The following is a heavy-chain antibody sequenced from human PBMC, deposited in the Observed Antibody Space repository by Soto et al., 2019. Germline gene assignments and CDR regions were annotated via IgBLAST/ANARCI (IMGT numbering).Heavy chain of an antibody. D-gene: IGHD4-17*01. CDR1: GYTFTGYY. Sequence: WASVKVSCKASGYTFTGYYMHWVRQAPGQGLEWMGWINPYSGNTNYAQKLQGRVTMTTDTSTSTAYMELRSLRSDDTAVYYCARDTGDYVDAFDIWGQGTMVTVSS. J-gene: IGHJ3*02. CDR2: INPYSGNT. V-gene: IGHV1-2*02. CDR3: ARDTGDYVDAFDI.